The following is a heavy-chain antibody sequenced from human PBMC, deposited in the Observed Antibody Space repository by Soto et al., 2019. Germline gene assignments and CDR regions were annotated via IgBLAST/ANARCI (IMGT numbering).Heavy chain of an antibody. V-gene: IGHV3-74*01. CDR3: IRGPRPSSVGTGAF. CDR1: GFVFNMYW. D-gene: IGHD3-10*01. J-gene: IGHJ4*02. CDR2: INDDGTRT. Sequence: PGGSLRLSCAASGFVFNMYWMHWVRQVPGEGPEWVTRINDDGTRTDYEDSAKGRFTISRDNAKDILYLQMNALRVDDTAVYYCIRGPRPSSVGTGAFWGQGTLVTVSS.